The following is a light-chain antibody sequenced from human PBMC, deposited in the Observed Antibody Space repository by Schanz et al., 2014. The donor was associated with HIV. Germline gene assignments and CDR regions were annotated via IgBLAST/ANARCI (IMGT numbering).Light chain of an antibody. Sequence: EIVLTQSPATLSLSPGERATLSCRASQSVSSNLAWYQQKPGQAPRLLIYDASNRATGIPARFSGSGSGTDFTLTISSLEPEDFAVYYCQQRSSWPPMYTFGQGTKLEIK. CDR1: QSVSSN. CDR3: QQRSSWPPMYT. V-gene: IGKV3-11*01. CDR2: DAS. J-gene: IGKJ2*01.